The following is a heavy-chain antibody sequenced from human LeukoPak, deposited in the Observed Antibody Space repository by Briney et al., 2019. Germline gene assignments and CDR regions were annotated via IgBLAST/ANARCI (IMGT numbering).Heavy chain of an antibody. D-gene: IGHD3-22*01. CDR3: AKANSPYYYDSSGYSTFDY. CDR2: MSGSGVSP. V-gene: IGHV3-23*01. CDR1: GFTFSSYA. J-gene: IGHJ4*02. Sequence: GGSLRLSCAASGFTFSSYAMNWVRQAPGKGLEWVSCMSGSGVSPYYADSVKGRFTMSRDNSKNTLYLQMNSLRAEDTAVYYCAKANSPYYYDSSGYSTFDYWGQGTLVTVSS.